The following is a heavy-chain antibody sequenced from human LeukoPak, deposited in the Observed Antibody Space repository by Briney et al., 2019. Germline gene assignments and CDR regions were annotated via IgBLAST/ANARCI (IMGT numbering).Heavy chain of an antibody. D-gene: IGHD3-3*01. CDR3: ARGGTPPITIFGVVKTLDY. J-gene: IGHJ4*02. CDR2: INPSGGST. V-gene: IGHV1-46*01. CDR1: GYTFTSYY. Sequence: ASVKVSCKASGYTFTSYYMHWVRQAPGQGLEWMGIINPSGGSTSYAQKFRGRVTMTRDTSTSTVYMELSSLRSEDTAVYYCARGGTPPITIFGVVKTLDYWGQGTLVTVSS.